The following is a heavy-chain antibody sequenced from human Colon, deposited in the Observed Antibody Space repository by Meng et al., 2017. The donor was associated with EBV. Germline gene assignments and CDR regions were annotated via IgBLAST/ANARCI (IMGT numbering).Heavy chain of an antibody. J-gene: IGHJ4*02. Sequence: LAQSRPSLLQPSGALSLSGHVSGDSTNKNNWWSWVPQPPGKGLEWIGEIYHSGRINYNPSLRGRATISVDMSKKQFSLNLRSVTAADTAVYYCARTGVGLAFDYWGLGTLVTVSS. CDR1: GDSTNKNNW. CDR2: IYHSGRI. D-gene: IGHD2-8*01. V-gene: IGHV4-4*02. CDR3: ARTGVGLAFDY.